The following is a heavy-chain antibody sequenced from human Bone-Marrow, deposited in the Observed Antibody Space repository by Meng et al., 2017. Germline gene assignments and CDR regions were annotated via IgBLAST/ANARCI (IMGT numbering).Heavy chain of an antibody. CDR2: IYHSGST. D-gene: IGHD6-13*01. CDR3: ARLGPPIAAGDPFDY. Sequence: QVQLQESGPGLVKPSGTLSLTCAVSGGSISSSNWWSWVRQPPGKGLEWIGEIYHSGSTNYNLSLKSRVTISVDKSKNQFSLKLSSVTAADTAVYYCARLGPPIAAGDPFDYWGQGTLVTVSS. J-gene: IGHJ4*02. V-gene: IGHV4-4*02. CDR1: GGSISSSNW.